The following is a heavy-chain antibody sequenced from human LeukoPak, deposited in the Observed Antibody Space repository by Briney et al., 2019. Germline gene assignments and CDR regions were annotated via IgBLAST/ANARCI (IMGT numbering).Heavy chain of an antibody. Sequence: SETLSPTCALSGGSITDYFYNWVRQPPGKGLEWIGEINHSGSSTYNPSLKSRVTISVDTSKNQFSLKLTSVTAADTAVYYCAREGGGFDYWGQGTLVTVSS. CDR2: INHSGSS. V-gene: IGHV4-34*01. J-gene: IGHJ4*02. D-gene: IGHD3-16*01. CDR3: AREGGGFDY. CDR1: GGSITDYF.